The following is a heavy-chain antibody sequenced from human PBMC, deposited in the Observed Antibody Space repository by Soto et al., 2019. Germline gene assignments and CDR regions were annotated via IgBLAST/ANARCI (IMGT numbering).Heavy chain of an antibody. CDR2: IIPTLGTP. CDR1: GGTFSTYA. CDR3: ARGSHCDSGAWFDT. D-gene: IGHD2-15*01. V-gene: IGHV1-69*01. J-gene: IGHJ5*01. Sequence: QVQLVQSGAEVKKPGSSVKVSCKSSGGTFSTYALTWVRQAPGGGLEWMGGIIPTLGTPNYAQSWLGRSSITGHESASSTYLVLRSLRAEDTAIYYCARGSHCDSGAWFDTWGHGTLVSVSS.